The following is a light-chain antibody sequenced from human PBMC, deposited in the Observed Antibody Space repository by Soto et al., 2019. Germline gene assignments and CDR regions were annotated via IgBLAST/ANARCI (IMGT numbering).Light chain of an antibody. J-gene: IGKJ1*01. CDR1: QSVSSY. V-gene: IGKV3D-15*01. CDR3: QQYYSFPWT. CDR2: DAS. Sequence: EIVMTQSPGALSVSLGERATLSCRASQSVSSYLAWYQQKPGQAPRLLIYDASNRATGIPARFSGSGSGTDFTLTISCLQSEDFATYYCQQYYSFPWTFGQGTKVDIK.